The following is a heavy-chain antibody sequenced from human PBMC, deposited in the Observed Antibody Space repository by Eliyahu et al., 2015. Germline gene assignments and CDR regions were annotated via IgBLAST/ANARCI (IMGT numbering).Heavy chain of an antibody. V-gene: IGHV1-3*04. CDR2: INTDNGNT. D-gene: IGHD2/OR15-2a*01. J-gene: IGHJ6*03. CDR1: GYTFXSYA. Sequence: QVQLVQSGAEVKKPGAXVXVSCQASGYTFXSYAIHWVRQAPGQSLEWMGWINTDNGNTKYSQKFQGRVIITRDTSAXTAYMDLSSLRSEDTAVYYCARQTSGAGSYYFYYMDVWGKGTTVTVSS. CDR3: ARQTSGAGSYYFYYMDV.